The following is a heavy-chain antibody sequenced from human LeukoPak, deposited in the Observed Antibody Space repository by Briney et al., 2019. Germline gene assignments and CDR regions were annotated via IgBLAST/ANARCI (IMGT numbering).Heavy chain of an antibody. CDR1: GFIFSTHG. Sequence: RAGGSLRLSCAASGFIFSTHGMHWVRQAPGKGLEWVSLISYDGSTKYYADSVEGRFTISRDNSKSTLYLQLNSLRVEDTAVYYCAKDRHFYGAGTYYNLDYWGQGTLVTVSS. CDR3: AKDRHFYGAGTYYNLDY. CDR2: ISYDGSTK. J-gene: IGHJ4*02. V-gene: IGHV3-30*18. D-gene: IGHD3-10*01.